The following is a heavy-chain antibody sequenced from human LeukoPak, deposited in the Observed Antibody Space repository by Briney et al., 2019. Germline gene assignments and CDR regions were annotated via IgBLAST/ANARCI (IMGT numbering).Heavy chain of an antibody. J-gene: IGHJ5*02. CDR1: GFTVSRDY. D-gene: IGHD3-10*01. V-gene: IGHV3-66*01. Sequence: PGGSLGLSCAASGFTVSRDYMSWVRQAPGKGLEWVSFIYSDGTTFYADPVKGRFTISRDNSKNTLYPQMNSLRAEDTAVYYCARAIHGATWGQGTLVTVSS. CDR2: IYSDGTT. CDR3: ARAIHGAT.